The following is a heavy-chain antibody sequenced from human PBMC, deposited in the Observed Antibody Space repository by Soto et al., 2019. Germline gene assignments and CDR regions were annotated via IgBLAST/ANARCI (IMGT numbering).Heavy chain of an antibody. CDR3: ARGGVTGTALHYYYYYGMDV. J-gene: IGHJ6*02. D-gene: IGHD1-20*01. Sequence: SETLSLTCAVYGGSFSGYYWSWIRQPPGKGLEWIGEINHSRSTNYNPSLKSRVTISVDTSKNQFSLKLSSVTAADTAVYYCARGGVTGTALHYYYYYGMDVWGQGTTVTVSS. CDR1: GGSFSGYY. CDR2: INHSRST. V-gene: IGHV4-34*01.